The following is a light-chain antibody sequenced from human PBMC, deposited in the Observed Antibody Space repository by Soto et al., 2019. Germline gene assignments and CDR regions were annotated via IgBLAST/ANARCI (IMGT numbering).Light chain of an antibody. V-gene: IGKV1-33*01. J-gene: IGKJ5*01. CDR2: DAS. Sequence: DIQMTPSPSSLSASVVDRVTITCQASQDISNYLNWYQQKPGKAPKLLIYDASNLETGVPSRFSGSGSGTDFTFTISSLQPEDIATYYCQQYDNPPITFGQGTRLEIK. CDR3: QQYDNPPIT. CDR1: QDISNY.